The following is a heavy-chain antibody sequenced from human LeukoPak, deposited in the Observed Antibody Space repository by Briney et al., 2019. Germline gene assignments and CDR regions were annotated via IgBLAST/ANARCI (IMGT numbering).Heavy chain of an antibody. V-gene: IGHV3-7*01. J-gene: IGHJ3*02. CDR1: GFTFSSYW. D-gene: IGHD6-6*01. CDR2: IKQDGSEK. Sequence: PGGSLRLSCAASGFTFSSYWMSWVRQAPGKGLEWVANIKQDGSEKYYVDSVKGRFTISRDNAKNSVYLHMKSLRAEDTAVYYCARDLGGGAARHDAFDIWGQGTMVTVSS. CDR3: ARDLGGGAARHDAFDI.